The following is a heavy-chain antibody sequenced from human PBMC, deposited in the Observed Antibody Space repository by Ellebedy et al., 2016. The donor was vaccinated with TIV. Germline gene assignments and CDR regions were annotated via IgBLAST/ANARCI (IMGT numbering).Heavy chain of an antibody. V-gene: IGHV3-23*01. Sequence: PGGSLRLSCAASGFTFSSYAMSRVRQAPGKGLEWVSAISGSGGSTYYADSVKGRFTISRDNSKNTLYLQMNSLRAEDTAVYYCAKATEQWLVRQGYFDLWGRGTLVTVSS. J-gene: IGHJ2*01. CDR3: AKATEQWLVRQGYFDL. CDR1: GFTFSSYA. D-gene: IGHD6-19*01. CDR2: ISGSGGST.